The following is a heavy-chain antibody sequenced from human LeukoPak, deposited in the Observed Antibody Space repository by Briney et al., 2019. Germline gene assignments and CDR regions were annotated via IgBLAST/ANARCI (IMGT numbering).Heavy chain of an antibody. CDR3: ASTRSSWITNWFDP. D-gene: IGHD6-13*01. CDR1: GFTFDDYA. V-gene: IGHV4-38-2*01. J-gene: IGHJ5*02. Sequence: PGGSLRLSCAASGFTFDDYAMSWVRQAPGKGLEWIGSIYYSGSTYYNPSLKSRVTISVDTSKNQFSLKLSSVTAADTAVYYCASTRSSWITNWFDPWGQGTLVTVSS. CDR2: IYYSGST.